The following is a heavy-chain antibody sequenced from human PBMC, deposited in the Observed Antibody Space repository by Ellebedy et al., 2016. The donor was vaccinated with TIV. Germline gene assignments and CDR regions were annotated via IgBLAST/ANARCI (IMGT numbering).Heavy chain of an antibody. CDR3: ARVRGRTESYAMDV. J-gene: IGHJ6*02. V-gene: IGHV3-66*01. CDR2: FYTDGRT. D-gene: IGHD1-1*01. Sequence: PGGSLRLSCAASGLTVSSNYINWVRRAPGKGLDWVSVFYTDGRTYFADSVKGRFTVSRDITRNTLYLQMNSLRAEDTAVYYCARVRGRTESYAMDVWGQGTTVTVSS. CDR1: GLTVSSNY.